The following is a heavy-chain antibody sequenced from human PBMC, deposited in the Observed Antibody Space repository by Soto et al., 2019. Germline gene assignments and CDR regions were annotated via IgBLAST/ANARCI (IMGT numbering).Heavy chain of an antibody. Sequence: SETLSLTCAVSSGSISSSNWWSWVRQPPGKGLEWIGEIYHSGSTNYNPSLKSRVTISVDKSKNQFSLKLSSVTAADTAVYYCARVSSLSGWRREAFDIWGQGTMVTVSS. CDR2: IYHSGST. J-gene: IGHJ3*02. CDR3: ARVSSLSGWRREAFDI. D-gene: IGHD6-19*01. CDR1: SGSISSSNW. V-gene: IGHV4-4*02.